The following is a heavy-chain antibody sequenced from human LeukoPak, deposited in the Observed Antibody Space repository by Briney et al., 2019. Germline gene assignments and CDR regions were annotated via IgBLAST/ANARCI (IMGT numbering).Heavy chain of an antibody. CDR2: IYHSGST. CDR1: GYSISSGYY. D-gene: IGHD3-10*01. J-gene: IGHJ5*02. CDR3: ARGLYMVLPTHWFDP. Sequence: SETLSLTCTVSGYSISSGYYWGWIRQPPGKGLEWIGSIYHSGSTYYNPSLKSRVTISVDTSKNQFSLKLSSVTAADTAVYYCARGLYMVLPTHWFDPWGPGTLVTVSS. V-gene: IGHV4-38-2*02.